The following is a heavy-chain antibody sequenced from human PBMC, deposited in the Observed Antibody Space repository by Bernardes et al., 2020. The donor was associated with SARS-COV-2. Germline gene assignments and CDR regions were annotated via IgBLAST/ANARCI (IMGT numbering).Heavy chain of an antibody. CDR2: MSASGSS. Sequence: SETLSLTCSVAGGSISTYYWSWIRQPAGKGLEWIGCMSASGSSNHNPSLRSRITMSVDTPQNQISLELSSGTAADTAVYYCAREGGTSGRGMDVWGQGTTVTVSS. CDR3: AREGGTSGRGMDV. V-gene: IGHV4-4*07. J-gene: IGHJ6*02. D-gene: IGHD3-10*01. CDR1: GGSISTYY.